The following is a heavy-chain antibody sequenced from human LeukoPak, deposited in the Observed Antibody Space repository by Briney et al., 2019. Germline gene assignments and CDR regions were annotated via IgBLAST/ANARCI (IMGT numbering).Heavy chain of an antibody. Sequence: SETLSLTCTVSGGSIISYYWSWIRQPAGKGLEWIGRIYTSGSANYSPSLKGRVTMSVDASKNQFSLNLSSVTAADTAVYYCAREIGRDGYNRSFDYWGQGTLVTASS. CDR3: AREIGRDGYNRSFDY. CDR1: GGSIISYY. D-gene: IGHD5-24*01. V-gene: IGHV4-4*07. J-gene: IGHJ4*02. CDR2: IYTSGSA.